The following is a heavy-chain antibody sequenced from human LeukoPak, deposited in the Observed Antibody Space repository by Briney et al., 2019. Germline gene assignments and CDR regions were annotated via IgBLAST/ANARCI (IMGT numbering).Heavy chain of an antibody. CDR2: IYYSGST. Sequence: SETLSLTCTVSGGSISSYYWSWIRQPPGKGLEWIGYIYYSGSTNYNPSLKSRVTISVDTSKNQFSLKLSSVTAADTAVYYCARSVVGSGSYYYYMDVWGKGTTVTISS. D-gene: IGHD3-10*01. V-gene: IGHV4-59*01. J-gene: IGHJ6*03. CDR1: GGSISSYY. CDR3: ARSVVGSGSYYYYMDV.